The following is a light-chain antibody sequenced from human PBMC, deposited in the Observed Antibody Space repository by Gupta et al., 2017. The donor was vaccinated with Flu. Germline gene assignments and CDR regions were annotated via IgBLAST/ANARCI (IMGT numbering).Light chain of an antibody. CDR1: ELPKKF. J-gene: IGLJ2*01. CDR3: LSADSSGTDQV. CDR2: KES. Sequence: GQMARITCSGEELPKKFSYWNQQKPGQCPVMVIYKESERPSGIPERFSGSTSGTTVTLTISGVQAEEEADYYCLSADSSGTDQVFGGGTKLTVL. V-gene: IGLV3-16*01.